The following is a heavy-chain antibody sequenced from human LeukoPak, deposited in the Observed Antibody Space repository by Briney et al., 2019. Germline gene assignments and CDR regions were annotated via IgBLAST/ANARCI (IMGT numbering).Heavy chain of an antibody. D-gene: IGHD1-26*01. CDR1: GGTFSSYD. V-gene: IGHV1-8*03. Sequence: ASVKLSCKASGGTFSSYDINWVRQATGQGLEWMGWMNPNSGKTGYAQKFQGRVNITKNTSKSTAYMELSSLRSEDTAVYYCARGRLASGLGIVGGRGYYYYYMDVWGKGTTVTVSS. CDR2: MNPNSGKT. CDR3: ARGRLASGLGIVGGRGYYYYYMDV. J-gene: IGHJ6*03.